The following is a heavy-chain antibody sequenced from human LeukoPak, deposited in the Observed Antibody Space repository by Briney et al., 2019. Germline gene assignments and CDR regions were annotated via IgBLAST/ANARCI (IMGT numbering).Heavy chain of an antibody. CDR2: IYYSGST. CDR1: GGSISSYY. J-gene: IGHJ4*02. Sequence: SETLSLTCTVSGGSISSYYWSWIRQPPGKGLEWVGYIYYSGSTNYNPSLKSRVTISVATSKNQFSLKLSSVTAADTAVYYCARHRGYSYGFDYWGQGTLVTVSS. CDR3: ARHRGYSYGFDY. D-gene: IGHD5-18*01. V-gene: IGHV4-59*08.